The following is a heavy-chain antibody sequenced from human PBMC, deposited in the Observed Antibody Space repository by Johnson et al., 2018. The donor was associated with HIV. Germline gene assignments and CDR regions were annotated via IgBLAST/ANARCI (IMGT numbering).Heavy chain of an antibody. D-gene: IGHD1-26*01. V-gene: IGHV3-NL1*01. CDR3: AKDLGQRVGAPAYYALDI. CDR1: GFTFSSYA. CDR2: ISDSGERT. Sequence: QVQLVESGGGVVQPGRSLRLSCAASGFTFSSYAMHWVRQAPGKGLEWVSAISDSGERTHYADSVKGRFTTSRENSKNRLYLQMNRLRDEDTAVYYCAKDLGQRVGAPAYYALDIWGQGTMVTVSS. J-gene: IGHJ3*02.